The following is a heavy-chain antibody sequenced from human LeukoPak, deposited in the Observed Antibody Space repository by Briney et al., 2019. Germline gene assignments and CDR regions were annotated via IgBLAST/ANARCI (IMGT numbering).Heavy chain of an antibody. J-gene: IGHJ4*02. Sequence: GGSLRLSCAASGFTFSDYYMSWIRQAPGKGLEWVSYISSSGSTIYYADSVKGRFTIPRDNAKNSLYLQMNSLRAEDTAVYYCARAEDSSGYYSTFDYWGQGTLVTVSS. V-gene: IGHV3-11*01. D-gene: IGHD3-22*01. CDR1: GFTFSDYY. CDR3: ARAEDSSGYYSTFDY. CDR2: ISSSGSTI.